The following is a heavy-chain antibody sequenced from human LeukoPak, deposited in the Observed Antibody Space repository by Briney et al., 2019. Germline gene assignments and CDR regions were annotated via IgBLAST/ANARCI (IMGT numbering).Heavy chain of an antibody. V-gene: IGHV3-23*01. CDR1: GFTFSNYA. D-gene: IGHD5-24*01. CDR2: ISGSGENT. CDR3: AKDRGY. J-gene: IGHJ4*02. Sequence: GESLRLSCAASGFTFSNYAMTWVRQAPGKGLEWVSAISGSGENTYYADPVKGRFSISRDNSKNTMYLQMNSLRVEDTAVYYCAKDRGYWGQGTQVTVSS.